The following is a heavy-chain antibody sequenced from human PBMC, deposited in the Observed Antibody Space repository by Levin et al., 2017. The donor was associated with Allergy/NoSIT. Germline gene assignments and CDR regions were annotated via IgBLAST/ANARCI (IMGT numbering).Heavy chain of an antibody. D-gene: IGHD3-10*01. CDR1: GFTFSNYN. CDR3: TKESGSGSYYYYYMDV. J-gene: IGHJ6*03. V-gene: IGHV3-74*01. CDR2: IDSDGSFT. Sequence: GGSLRLSCAASGFTFSNYNMNWVRQAPGKGLVWVSRIDSDGSFTNYADSVKGRFTISRDNAKNTLYLQMNSLRAEDTAVYYCTKESGSGSYYYYYMDVWGKGTTVTVSS.